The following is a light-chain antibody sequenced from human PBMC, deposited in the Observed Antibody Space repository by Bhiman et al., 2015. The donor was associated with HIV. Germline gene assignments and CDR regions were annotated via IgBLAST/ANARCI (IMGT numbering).Light chain of an antibody. CDR2: ENT. V-gene: IGLV1-51*02. CDR1: SSNIGNNY. CDR3: SSYTSGSTPHV. J-gene: IGLJ1*01. Sequence: QSVLTQPPSVSAAPGQKVTISCSGSSSNIGNNYVSWYQQLPGTAPKLLIYENTKRPSGIPDRFSGSKSGTSATLTISGLQPEDEADYHCSSYTSGSTPHVFGTGTKVTVL.